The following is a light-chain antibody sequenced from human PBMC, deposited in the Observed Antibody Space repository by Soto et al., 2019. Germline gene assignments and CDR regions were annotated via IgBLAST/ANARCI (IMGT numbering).Light chain of an antibody. CDR2: DAS. CDR3: QQYNSYSPET. CDR1: QSISSW. V-gene: IGKV1-5*01. J-gene: IGKJ1*01. Sequence: DIQMTQSPSTLSASVGDRVTITCRASQSISSWLAWYQQKPGKAPKLLIHDASSLESGVPSRFSGSGSGTEFTLTISSLQPDDFATYYCQQYNSYSPETFGQGTKVEIK.